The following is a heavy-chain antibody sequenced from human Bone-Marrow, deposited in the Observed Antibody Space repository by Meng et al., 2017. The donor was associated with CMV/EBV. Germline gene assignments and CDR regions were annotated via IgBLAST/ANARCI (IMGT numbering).Heavy chain of an antibody. CDR3: ARSCPNCIAAAGTLLYAFDI. Sequence: SVKVSCKASGGTFSSYAISWVRQAPGQGLEWMGGIIPIFGTANYAQKFRGRVTITTDESTSTAYMELSSLRSEDTAVYYCARSCPNCIAAAGTLLYAFDIWGQGTMVTVSS. CDR1: GGTFSSYA. D-gene: IGHD6-13*01. J-gene: IGHJ3*02. CDR2: IIPIFGTA. V-gene: IGHV1-69*05.